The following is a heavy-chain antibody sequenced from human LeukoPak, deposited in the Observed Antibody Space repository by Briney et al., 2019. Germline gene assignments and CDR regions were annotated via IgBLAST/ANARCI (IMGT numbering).Heavy chain of an antibody. CDR1: EFTFSTYW. J-gene: IGHJ4*02. V-gene: IGHV3-20*04. Sequence: GGSLRLSCAASEFTFSTYWMSWVRQGPGKGLEWVSGINWNGDSTAYGDSVKGRFTISRDSAKNSLYLQMNSLRAEDTALYYCARAHYYDSSGYYFFDYWGQGTLVTVSS. CDR2: INWNGDST. CDR3: ARAHYYDSSGYYFFDY. D-gene: IGHD3-22*01.